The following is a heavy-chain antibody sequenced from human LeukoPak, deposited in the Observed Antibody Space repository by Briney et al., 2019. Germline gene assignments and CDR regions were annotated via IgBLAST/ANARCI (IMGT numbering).Heavy chain of an antibody. J-gene: IGHJ3*02. CDR2: IYHSGST. CDR3: AASYYYGSGSAVDAFDI. D-gene: IGHD3-10*01. V-gene: IGHV4-30-2*01. Sequence: SETLSLTCAVSGGSTSSGGYSWSWLRQPPGKGLEWIVYIYHSGSTYYNPSLKSRVTISVDRSKNQFSLKLSSVTAADTAVYYCAASYYYGSGSAVDAFDIWGQGTMVTVSS. CDR1: GGSTSSGGYS.